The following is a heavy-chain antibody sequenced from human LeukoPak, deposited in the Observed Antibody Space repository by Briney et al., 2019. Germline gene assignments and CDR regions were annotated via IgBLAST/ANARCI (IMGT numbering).Heavy chain of an antibody. Sequence: ASVKISCKASGYTFTGYYMHWVRQAPGQGLEGMGWINPNSGGTNYAQKFQGRVTMTRDTSISTAYMELRRLRSDDTAVYYCAREGRVDSAVVLFDYWGQGTLATVSS. D-gene: IGHD5-18*01. V-gene: IGHV1-2*02. CDR2: INPNSGGT. CDR1: GYTFTGYY. CDR3: AREGRVDSAVVLFDY. J-gene: IGHJ4*02.